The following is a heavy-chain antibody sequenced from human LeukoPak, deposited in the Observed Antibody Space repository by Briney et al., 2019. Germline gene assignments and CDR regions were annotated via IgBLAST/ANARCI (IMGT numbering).Heavy chain of an antibody. D-gene: IGHD3-22*01. CDR3: ARDPPYYDNSGYYYDY. CDR1: GFTFSPYS. V-gene: IGHV3-21*01. Sequence: GGSLRLSCAASGFTFSPYSMNWVRQAPGKGLEWVSSISGRSLYIYYADSVKGRFTISRDNAKNSLYLQMNSLGAEDTAVYYCARDPPYYDNSGYYYDYWGQGTLVTVSS. CDR2: ISGRSLYI. J-gene: IGHJ4*02.